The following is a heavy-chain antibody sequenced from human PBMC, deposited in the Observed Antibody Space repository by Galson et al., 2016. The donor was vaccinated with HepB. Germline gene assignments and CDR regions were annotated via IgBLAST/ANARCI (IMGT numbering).Heavy chain of an antibody. J-gene: IGHJ5*02. CDR2: IYHSGST. D-gene: IGHD3-10*01. V-gene: IGHV4-4*02. CDR3: VRLGSEYDRTLKNWFDP. CDR1: GGSISSNNW. Sequence: SETLSLTCAVSGGSISSNNWWSWVRQPPEKGLEWIGEIYHSGSTNYNPSLKSRVNISIDKSKNQLSLKLTSVTAADTAVYYCVRLGSEYDRTLKNWFDPWGQGTLVTVSS.